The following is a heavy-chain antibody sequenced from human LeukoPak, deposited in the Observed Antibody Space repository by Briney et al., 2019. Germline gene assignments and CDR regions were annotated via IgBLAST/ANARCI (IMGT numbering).Heavy chain of an antibody. CDR3: ARDRTGGYFDY. J-gene: IGHJ4*02. V-gene: IGHV3-66*01. Sequence: GGSLRLSCAASGFTVSSNYMSWVRQAPGKGLEWVSVIYSGGSTYYADSVKGRFTISRDNSKNTLYLQRNSLRAEDTAVYYCARDRTGGYFDYWGQGTLVTVSS. CDR1: GFTVSSNY. CDR2: IYSGGST. D-gene: IGHD3-10*01.